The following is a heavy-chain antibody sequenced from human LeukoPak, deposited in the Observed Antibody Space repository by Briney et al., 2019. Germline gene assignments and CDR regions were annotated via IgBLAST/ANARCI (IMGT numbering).Heavy chain of an antibody. V-gene: IGHV3-20*01. CDR1: GFTFDDYG. CDR3: ARDRGLAVAGHGYYGMDV. J-gene: IGHJ6*02. D-gene: IGHD6-19*01. Sequence: GGSLRLSCAASGFTFDDYGMSWVRQAPGKGLEWVSGINWNGGSTGYADSVKGRFTISRDNAKNSLYLQMNSLRAEDTALYHCARDRGLAVAGHGYYGMDVWGQGTTVTVSS. CDR2: INWNGGST.